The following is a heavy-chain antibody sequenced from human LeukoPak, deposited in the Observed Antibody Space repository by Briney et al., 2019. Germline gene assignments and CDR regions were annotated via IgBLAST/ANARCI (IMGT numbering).Heavy chain of an antibody. Sequence: ASVKVSCKASGYTFTSYGISWVRQAPGQGLEWMGWISAYNGNTNYAQKLQGRVTMTTDTPTSTAYMELRSLRSDDTAVYYCARDLEVRGVIPNVYGMDVWGQGTTVTVSS. V-gene: IGHV1-18*01. D-gene: IGHD3-10*01. CDR2: ISAYNGNT. CDR1: GYTFTSYG. J-gene: IGHJ6*02. CDR3: ARDLEVRGVIPNVYGMDV.